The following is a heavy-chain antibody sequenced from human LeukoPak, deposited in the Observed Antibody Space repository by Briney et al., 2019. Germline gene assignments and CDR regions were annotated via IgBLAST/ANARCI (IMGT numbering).Heavy chain of an antibody. CDR2: IFYSGST. J-gene: IGHJ4*02. V-gene: IGHV4-39*01. D-gene: IGHD4-17*01. CDR3: ARQMNTVTADY. CDR1: GGSISSSSYF. Sequence: SETLSLTCTVSGGSISSSSYFWGWIRQPPGKGLEWIGSIFYSGSTYYNPSLNSRVTTSIDTSKNQFSLRLSSVTAADTAVYYCARQMNTVTADYWGQGTLVTVSS.